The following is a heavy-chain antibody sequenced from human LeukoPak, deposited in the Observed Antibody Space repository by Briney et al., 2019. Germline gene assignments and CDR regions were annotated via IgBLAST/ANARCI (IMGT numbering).Heavy chain of an antibody. Sequence: GGSLRLSCAASGFTFSSYSTNWVGQAPGKGLEWASSVSPSSSYIYYADSVKGRFTISRDNAKNSLYLQMNSLRGDDTAVYYCARAHEPNSYYYGMDVWGQGTTLTVSS. CDR2: VSPSSSYI. V-gene: IGHV3-21*01. CDR1: GFTFSSYS. CDR3: ARAHEPNSYYYGMDV. J-gene: IGHJ6*02.